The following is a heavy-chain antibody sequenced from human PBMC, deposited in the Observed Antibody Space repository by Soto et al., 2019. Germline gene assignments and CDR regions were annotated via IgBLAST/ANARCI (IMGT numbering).Heavy chain of an antibody. J-gene: IGHJ6*02. CDR1: GYTFSTSG. CDR3: XXXXXXXXXYYGMDV. Sequence: QVQLVQSGAEVRKPGASVKVSCKASGYTFSTSGMSWLRQAPGQGLEWMGWISTYNGDTNDAPKFQDRVTMTSDTXXXXXXXXXXXXXXXXXXXXXXXXXXXXXXXYYGMDVWGQGTRVTV. V-gene: IGHV1-18*01. CDR2: ISTYNGDT.